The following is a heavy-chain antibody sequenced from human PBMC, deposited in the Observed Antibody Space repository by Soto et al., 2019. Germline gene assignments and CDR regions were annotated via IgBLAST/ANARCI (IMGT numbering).Heavy chain of an antibody. J-gene: IGHJ1*01. CDR3: AKRRPGIAVAGIPEYFQH. CDR1: GFTFSSYA. D-gene: IGHD6-19*01. CDR2: ISGSGGST. V-gene: IGHV3-23*01. Sequence: GGSLRLSCAASGFTFSSYAMSWVRQAPGKGLEWVSAISGSGGSTYYADSVKGRFTISRDNSKNTLYLQMNSLRAEDTAVYYCAKRRPGIAVAGIPEYFQHWGQGTLVTVSS.